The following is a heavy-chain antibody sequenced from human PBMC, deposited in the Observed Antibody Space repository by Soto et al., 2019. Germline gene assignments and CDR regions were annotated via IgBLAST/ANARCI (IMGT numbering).Heavy chain of an antibody. Sequence: GSLRLSCASSGFTFSNYWMHWVRQAPGKGLVWVSRIDNDGSITNYADSVKGRFTISRDNAKNTVSLQMSSLRAEDTAVYYCATLNSFGADYWGQGTLVTVSS. CDR3: ATLNSFGADY. V-gene: IGHV3-74*01. CDR1: GFTFSNYW. CDR2: IDNDGSIT. D-gene: IGHD3-3*01. J-gene: IGHJ4*02.